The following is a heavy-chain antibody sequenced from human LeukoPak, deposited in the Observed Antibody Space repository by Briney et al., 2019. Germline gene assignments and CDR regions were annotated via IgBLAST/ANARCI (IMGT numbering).Heavy chain of an antibody. CDR3: ARAYKDRSLAGKKEFFQH. Sequence: GGSLRLSCAASGFTFDNYAMNWVRQVPGKGLEWISLISWNSGTIGYADSVKGRFTISRDNANNFLYLQMNSLRAEDTALYYCARAYKDRSLAGKKEFFQHWGQGTLVTVFS. CDR1: GFTFDNYA. CDR2: ISWNSGTI. V-gene: IGHV3-9*01. D-gene: IGHD6-19*01. J-gene: IGHJ1*01.